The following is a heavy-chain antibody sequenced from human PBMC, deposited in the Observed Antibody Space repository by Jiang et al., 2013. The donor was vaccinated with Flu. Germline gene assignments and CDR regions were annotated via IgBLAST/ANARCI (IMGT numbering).Heavy chain of an antibody. CDR3: ARPPHEGTTAEFLAY. Sequence: TLSLTCAVYGGSFNGYYWSWDPPVPRAGAGVDWRDQSYWRHQLQPVPQESSLHISGHVENQFSLKLSSVTAADTAVYYCARPPHEGTTAEFLAYWGQGTLVTVSS. CDR2: QSYWRH. D-gene: IGHD2-2*01. CDR1: GGSFNGYY. J-gene: IGHJ4*02. V-gene: IGHV4-34*01.